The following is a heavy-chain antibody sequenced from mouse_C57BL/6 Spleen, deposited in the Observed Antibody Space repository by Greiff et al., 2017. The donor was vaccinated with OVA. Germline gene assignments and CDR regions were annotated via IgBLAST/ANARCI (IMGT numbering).Heavy chain of an antibody. J-gene: IGHJ4*01. V-gene: IGHV1-64*01. CDR2: IHPNSGST. CDR3: APDSSGSYAMDY. Sequence: VQLQQPGAELVKPGASVKLSCKASGYTFTSYWMHWVKQRPGQGLEWIGMIHPNSGSTNYNEKFKSKATLTVDKSSSTAYMQLSSLTSEDSAVYYCAPDSSGSYAMDYWGQGTSVTVSS. D-gene: IGHD3-2*02. CDR1: GYTFTSYW.